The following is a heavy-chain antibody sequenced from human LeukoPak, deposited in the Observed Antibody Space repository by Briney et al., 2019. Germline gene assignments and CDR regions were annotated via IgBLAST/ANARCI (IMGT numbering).Heavy chain of an antibody. Sequence: GGSLRLSCVPCGFTFTSYAMNWVRQAPGKGLEWVSVISGSGGGTYYTDSVKGRFTISRDNSKNMLYLQMNSLRAEDTAVYYCAKGIGATGIGDAFDIWGQGTVVTVSS. CDR2: ISGSGGGT. V-gene: IGHV3-23*01. J-gene: IGHJ3*02. CDR3: AKGIGATGIGDAFDI. CDR1: GFTFTSYA. D-gene: IGHD1-1*01.